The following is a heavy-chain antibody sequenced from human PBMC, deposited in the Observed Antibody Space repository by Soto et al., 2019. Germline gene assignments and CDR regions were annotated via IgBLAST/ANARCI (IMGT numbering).Heavy chain of an antibody. CDR3: ARDGVLFRAGFDS. D-gene: IGHD3-3*01. J-gene: IGHJ4*02. V-gene: IGHV3-11*01. CDR2: ISTSGTST. CDR1: GFTFSNHY. Sequence: QMHLVESGGGLVKPGGSLRLSCEASGFTFSNHYMAWIRQAPVKGLEWVSYISTSGTSTFYADSVKARFTISRDNAKDSLFLQMNSLRVADTAVYFCARDGVLFRAGFDSWGQGTLVTVAS.